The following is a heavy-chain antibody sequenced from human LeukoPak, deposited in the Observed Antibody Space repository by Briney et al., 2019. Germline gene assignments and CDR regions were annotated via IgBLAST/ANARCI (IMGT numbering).Heavy chain of an antibody. CDR3: ANERNPPRKYYFDY. CDR1: GFTFSSYP. V-gene: IGHV3-23*01. Sequence: GESLRLSCSASGFTFSSYPMSSGPQAPGKGLEWGSAISCSGGSTYYADSLKGRFTISRDNPKNTLYLHMNSLRAEDTAVYYCANERNPPRKYYFDYWGQGTLVTVSS. CDR2: ISCSGGST. D-gene: IGHD1-14*01. J-gene: IGHJ4*02.